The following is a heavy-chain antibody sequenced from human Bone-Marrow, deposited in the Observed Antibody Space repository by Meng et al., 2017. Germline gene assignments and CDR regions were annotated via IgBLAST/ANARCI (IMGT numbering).Heavy chain of an antibody. Sequence: VQLVRAGAESKKPGASVKVSCKAFGYTFTGYYMHWVRQAPGQGLEWMGRINPNSGGTNYAQKFQGRVTMTRDTSISTAYMELSRLRSDDTAVYYCARVRVLVRSPPGRGFPFDYWGQGTLVTVSS. J-gene: IGHJ4*02. D-gene: IGHD2-15*01. V-gene: IGHV1-2*06. CDR1: GYTFTGYY. CDR3: ARVRVLVRSPPGRGFPFDY. CDR2: INPNSGGT.